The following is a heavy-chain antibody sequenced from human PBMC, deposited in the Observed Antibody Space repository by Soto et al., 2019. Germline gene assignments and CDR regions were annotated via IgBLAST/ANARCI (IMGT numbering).Heavy chain of an antibody. CDR3: ANEPHY. V-gene: IGHV3-21*01. Sequence: EVQLVESGGGLVKPGGSLRLSCAASGFTFSSYSMNWVRQAPGKGLEWVSSISSSGNYIYYADSVRGRFTISRDNAKNTLYLQMYSLRAEDTAVYYCANEPHYWGQGTLVTVSS. J-gene: IGHJ4*02. CDR2: ISSSGNYI. CDR1: GFTFSSYS.